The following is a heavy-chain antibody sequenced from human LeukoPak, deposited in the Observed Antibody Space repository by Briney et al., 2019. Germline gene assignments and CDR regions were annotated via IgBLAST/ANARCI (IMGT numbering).Heavy chain of an antibody. Sequence: ASVKVSCKASGYTFTSYGISWVRQAPGQGLEWMGLISAYNGNTNYAHKLQGRVTMTTDTSTSTAYMELRSLRSDDTAVYYCARVRAVAGTAYYFDYWGQGTLVTVSS. D-gene: IGHD6-19*01. CDR3: ARVRAVAGTAYYFDY. V-gene: IGHV1-18*01. CDR2: ISAYNGNT. CDR1: GYTFTSYG. J-gene: IGHJ4*02.